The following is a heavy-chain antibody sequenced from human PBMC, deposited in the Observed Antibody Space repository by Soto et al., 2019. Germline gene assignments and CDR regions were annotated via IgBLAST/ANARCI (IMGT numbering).Heavy chain of an antibody. Sequence: GGSLRLSCAASGFTFSSYGMHWVRQAPGKGLEWVAVISYDGSNKYYADSVKGRFTISRDNSKNTLYLQMNSLRAEDTAVYYCAKDGGLGYCSSTSCYAFDYWGQGTLVTVSS. CDR2: ISYDGSNK. J-gene: IGHJ4*02. CDR1: GFTFSSYG. V-gene: IGHV3-30*18. CDR3: AKDGGLGYCSSTSCYAFDY. D-gene: IGHD2-2*01.